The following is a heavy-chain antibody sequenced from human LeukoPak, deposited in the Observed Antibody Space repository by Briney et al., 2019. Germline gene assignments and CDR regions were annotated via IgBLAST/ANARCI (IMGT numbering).Heavy chain of an antibody. Sequence: SETLSLTCTVSGGSISSYYWSWIRQPPGKGLEWIGYIYYSGSTNYNPSLKSRVTISVDTSKNQFSLKLSSVTAADTAVYYCARFSFSSSDFDYWGQGTLVTVSS. CDR1: GGSISSYY. D-gene: IGHD6-13*01. V-gene: IGHV4-59*01. J-gene: IGHJ4*02. CDR2: IYYSGST. CDR3: ARFSFSSSDFDY.